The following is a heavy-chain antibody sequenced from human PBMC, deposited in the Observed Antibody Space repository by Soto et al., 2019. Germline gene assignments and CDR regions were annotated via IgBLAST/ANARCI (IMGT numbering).Heavy chain of an antibody. CDR3: ARHYYSGYGHSPLLPFDP. V-gene: IGHV4-59*08. CDR1: GGSISSYY. J-gene: IGHJ5*02. D-gene: IGHD5-12*01. CDR2: IYYSGST. Sequence: PSETLSLTCIVSGGSISSYYWSWIRQPPGEGLEWIGYIYYSGSTNYNPSLKSRVTISVDTSKNQFSLKLSSVTAADTAVYYCARHYYSGYGHSPLLPFDPWGQGTLVTVSS.